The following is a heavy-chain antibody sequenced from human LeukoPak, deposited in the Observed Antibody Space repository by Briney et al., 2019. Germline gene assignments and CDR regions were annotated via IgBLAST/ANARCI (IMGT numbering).Heavy chain of an antibody. CDR3: ARDRFYSSSWYPWGEADY. CDR1: GFTFSSYA. CDR2: ISYDGSNK. D-gene: IGHD6-13*01. J-gene: IGHJ4*02. V-gene: IGHV3-30-3*01. Sequence: PGGSLRLSCAASGFTFSSYAMHWVRQAPGKGLEWVAVISYDGSNKYYADSVKGRFTISRDNSKKKLYLQMNSLRAEDTAVYYCARDRFYSSSWYPWGEADYWGQGTLVTVSS.